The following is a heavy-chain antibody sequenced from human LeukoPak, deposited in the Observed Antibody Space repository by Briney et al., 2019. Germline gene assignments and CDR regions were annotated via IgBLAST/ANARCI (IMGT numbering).Heavy chain of an antibody. CDR1: GGSISSSSYY. V-gene: IGHV4-39*01. J-gene: IGHJ3*02. Sequence: PSETLSLTCTVSGGSISSSSYYWGWIRQPPGKGLEWIGSIYYSGSTYYNPSLKSRVTISVGTSKNQFSLKLSSVTAADTAVYYCARKIQQLGVAFDIWGQGTMVTVSS. CDR3: ARKIQQLGVAFDI. D-gene: IGHD6-13*01. CDR2: IYYSGST.